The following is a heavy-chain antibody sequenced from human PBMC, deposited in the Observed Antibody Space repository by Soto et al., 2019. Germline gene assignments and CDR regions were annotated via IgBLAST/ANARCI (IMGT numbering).Heavy chain of an antibody. V-gene: IGHV3-66*01. CDR1: GFTVSSNY. Sequence: GGSLRLSCAASGFTVSSNYMSWVRQAPGKGLEWVSVIYSGGSTYYAASVKGRFTISRHNSKNTLYLQMNSLRAEDTAVYYGARAEITWIPFDPWGQGTLVAVSS. CDR3: ARAEITWIPFDP. D-gene: IGHD5-18*01. CDR2: IYSGGST. J-gene: IGHJ5*02.